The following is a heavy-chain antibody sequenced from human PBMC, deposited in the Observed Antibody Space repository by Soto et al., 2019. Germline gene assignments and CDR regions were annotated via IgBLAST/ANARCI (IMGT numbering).Heavy chain of an antibody. CDR1: GFTFSSYA. Sequence: GGSLRLSCAASGFTFSSYAMSWVRQAPGKGLEWVSAISGSGGSTYYADSVKGRFTISRDNSKNTLYLQMNSLRAEDTAVYYCAKSSVPLLEWLRQFDYWGQGTLVTVSS. CDR2: ISGSGGST. J-gene: IGHJ4*02. V-gene: IGHV3-23*01. D-gene: IGHD3-3*01. CDR3: AKSSVPLLEWLRQFDY.